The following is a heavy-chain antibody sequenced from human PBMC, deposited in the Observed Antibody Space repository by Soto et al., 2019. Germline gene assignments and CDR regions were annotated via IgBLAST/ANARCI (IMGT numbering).Heavy chain of an antibody. CDR2: INHSGST. CDR3: ARLRIAAAAQPRYYYYYGMDV. D-gene: IGHD6-13*01. V-gene: IGHV4-34*01. J-gene: IGHJ6*02. Sequence: KPSETLSLTCAVYGGSFSGYYWSWIRQPPGKGLEWIGEINHSGSTNYNPSLKSRVTISVDTSKNQFSLKLSSVTAADTAVYYCARLRIAAAAQPRYYYYYGMDVWGQGTTVTVSS. CDR1: GGSFSGYY.